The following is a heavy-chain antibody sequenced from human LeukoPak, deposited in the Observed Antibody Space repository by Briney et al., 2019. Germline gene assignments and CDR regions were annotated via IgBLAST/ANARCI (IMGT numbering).Heavy chain of an antibody. J-gene: IGHJ4*02. Sequence: SETLSLTCTVSGGSISSYYWSWIRQPPGKGLEWIGYIYYSGSTNYNPSLKSRVTISVDTSKNQFSLKLSSVTAADTAVYYCVRHGTGSYFSLWGQGNLVTVSS. V-gene: IGHV4-59*08. D-gene: IGHD1-26*01. CDR1: GGSISSYY. CDR3: VRHGTGSYFSL. CDR2: IYYSGST.